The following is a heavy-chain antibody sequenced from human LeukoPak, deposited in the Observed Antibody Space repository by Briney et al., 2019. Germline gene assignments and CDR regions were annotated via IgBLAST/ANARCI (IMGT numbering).Heavy chain of an antibody. CDR3: ARARIRTGSGYYYYMNV. D-gene: IGHD3-10*01. V-gene: IGHV3-30*01. J-gene: IGHJ6*03. CDR2: ISYDGTKE. CDR1: GFTFSNYA. Sequence: GGSLRLSCAASGFTFSNYAMHWVRQAPGKGLEWVAVISYDGTKEYYADSVKGRFTISGDNSKNTLYLQMDSLRAEDTAVFYCARARIRTGSGYYYYMNVWGNGTTVTVSS.